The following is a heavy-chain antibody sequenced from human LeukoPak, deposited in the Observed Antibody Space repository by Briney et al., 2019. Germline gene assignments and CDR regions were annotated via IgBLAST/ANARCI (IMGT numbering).Heavy chain of an antibody. V-gene: IGHV3-7*01. CDR1: GITFRNYW. D-gene: IGHD2-2*01. CDR3: HQPVTLPA. Sequence: GGSLRLSCAVSGITFRNYWMSWVRQAPGKGLEWVAFIKDDGSDKHYVDSVRGRFTISRDNAQNSLYLQTNNLRAEDTAVYFCHQPVTLPAWGQGTLVTVSS. CDR2: IKDDGSDK. J-gene: IGHJ5*02.